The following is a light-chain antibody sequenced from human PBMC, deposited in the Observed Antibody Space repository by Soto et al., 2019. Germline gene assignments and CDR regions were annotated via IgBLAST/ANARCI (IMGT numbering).Light chain of an antibody. Sequence: EIVLTQSPATLSLSPGEGATLSCRASHSVASTYLAWYQQKPGLAPRLIIYGASNRASGTPDRFSGGGSGTDFTLTITTLQPEDFATYFCQQSYSTPYTFGQGTKLEIK. V-gene: IGKV3D-20*02. CDR2: GAS. J-gene: IGKJ2*01. CDR1: HSVASTY. CDR3: QQSYSTPYT.